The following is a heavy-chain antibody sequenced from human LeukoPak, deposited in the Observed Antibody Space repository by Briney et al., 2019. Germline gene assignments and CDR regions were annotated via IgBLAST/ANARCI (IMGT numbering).Heavy chain of an antibody. D-gene: IGHD3-16*02. CDR2: INHSGST. CDR1: GGSFSGYY. V-gene: IGHV4-34*01. J-gene: IGHJ5*02. CDR3: ARGSYLYDYAWGSYRKDWFDH. Sequence: SETLSLTCAVYGGSFSGYYWSWIRQPPGKGLEWIGEINHSGSTNYNPSLKSRVTISVDTSKNQFSLKLSSVTAADTAVYYCARGSYLYDYAWGSYRKDWFDHWGQGTLVTVSS.